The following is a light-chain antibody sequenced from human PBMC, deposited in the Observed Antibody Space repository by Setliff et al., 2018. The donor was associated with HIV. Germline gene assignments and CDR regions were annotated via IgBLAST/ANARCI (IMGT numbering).Light chain of an antibody. CDR2: EVS. Sequence: QSVLTQPASVSGSPGQSITISCTGTSSDVGGYNYVSWYQQHPGKAPKLMIYEVSNRPSGVSNRFSGSKSGNTASLTISGLQAEDEAEYYCSSYTSTNTPWVFGGGTKVTVL. V-gene: IGLV2-14*01. J-gene: IGLJ3*02. CDR1: SSDVGGYNY. CDR3: SSYTSTNTPWV.